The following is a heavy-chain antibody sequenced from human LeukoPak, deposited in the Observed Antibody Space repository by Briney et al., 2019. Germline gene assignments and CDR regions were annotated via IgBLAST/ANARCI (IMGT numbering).Heavy chain of an antibody. Sequence: GGSLRLSCAASGFTFSSYSMTWIRQAPGKGLEWVSYVSSSSSTIYYADSVKGRFTISRDNAKNSLYLQMNSLRAEDTAVYYCARRIVGARRLKPNDHWGQGTLVPVSS. CDR1: GFTFSSYS. J-gene: IGHJ4*02. V-gene: IGHV3-48*04. CDR2: VSSSSSTI. D-gene: IGHD1-26*01. CDR3: ARRIVGARRLKPNDH.